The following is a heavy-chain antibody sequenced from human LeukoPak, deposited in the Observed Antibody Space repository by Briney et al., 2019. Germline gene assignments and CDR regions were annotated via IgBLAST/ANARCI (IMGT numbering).Heavy chain of an antibody. CDR3: ARNYVSSGDYTFYFDS. Sequence: SETLSLTCTVSGGSTSSYYWSWIRQPPGKGLEWIGTIYHSGRTYSNPSLKTRVAISLDTSKNRFFLKLPSVTAADTAVYYCARNYVSSGDYTFYFDSWGQGTLVTVSS. CDR2: IYHSGRT. J-gene: IGHJ4*02. D-gene: IGHD3-22*01. CDR1: GGSTSSYY. V-gene: IGHV4-59*04.